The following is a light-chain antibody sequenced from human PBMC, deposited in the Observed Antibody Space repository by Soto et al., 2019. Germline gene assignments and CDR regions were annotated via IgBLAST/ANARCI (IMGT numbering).Light chain of an antibody. CDR1: SSDVGGYNY. CDR3: SSYTSSSSVV. CDR2: DVS. J-gene: IGLJ2*01. V-gene: IGLV2-14*01. Sequence: QSVLTQPASVSGSPGQSITISCTGTSSDVGGYNYVSWYQQHPGKAPKLMIYDVSNRPSGVSNLFSGSKSGNTASLTISGLQDEDEADYYCSSYTSSSSVVFGGGTQLTVL.